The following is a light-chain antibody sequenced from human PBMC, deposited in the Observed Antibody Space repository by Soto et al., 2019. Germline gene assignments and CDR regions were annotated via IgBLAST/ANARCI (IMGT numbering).Light chain of an antibody. CDR2: AAS. CDR3: QKYSSVPV. V-gene: IGKV1-27*01. J-gene: IGKJ3*01. Sequence: DIQMTQSPTSLSASVGDRVTITCRASQDIMNFVAWYQQKPGKATKLLIYAASTLQLGVPSRFSGSGSGTDFTLTINSLQPEDVPTYSCQKYSSVPVFGPGTKVEIK. CDR1: QDIMNF.